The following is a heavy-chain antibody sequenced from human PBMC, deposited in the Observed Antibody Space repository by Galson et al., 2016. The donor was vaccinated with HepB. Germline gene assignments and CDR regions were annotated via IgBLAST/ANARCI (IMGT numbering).Heavy chain of an antibody. J-gene: IGHJ4*02. V-gene: IGHV4-30-2*01. CDR3: ARVPTTKWSFFDY. Sequence: TLSLTCAISGGSISSDAYSWSWIRQPPGKGLEWIGYIYHSGSAYYNPSLQSRLTMSVDRSKNQFSLKLNSVTAADTAVYYCARVPTTKWSFFDYWGQGTLVTVSS. CDR1: GGSISSDAYS. D-gene: IGHD2-15*01. CDR2: IYHSGSA.